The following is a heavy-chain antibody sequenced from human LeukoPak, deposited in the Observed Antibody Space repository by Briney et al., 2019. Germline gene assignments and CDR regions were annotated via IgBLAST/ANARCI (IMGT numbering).Heavy chain of an antibody. V-gene: IGHV3-30*14. CDR1: GFTFSSYA. J-gene: IGHJ4*02. CDR2: ISYDGSNK. CDR3: AAYSSCDY. Sequence: GGSLRLSCAASGFTFSSYAMHWVRQAPGKGLEWVAVISYDGSNKYYADSVKGRFTISRDNSKNTLYLQMNSLRAEDTAVYYCAAYSSCDYWGQGTLVTVSS. D-gene: IGHD6-6*01.